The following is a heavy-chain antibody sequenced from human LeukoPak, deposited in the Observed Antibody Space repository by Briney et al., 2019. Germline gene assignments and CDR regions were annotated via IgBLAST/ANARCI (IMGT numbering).Heavy chain of an antibody. Sequence: ASVKVSCKASGYTFTSNYIHWVRQAPGQGLEWMGMIYPRDGSTSYAQKFQGRVTVTRDTSTSTVHMELSGLRSDDTAVYYCARGKVWFDPWGQGTLVTVSS. CDR2: IYPRDGST. CDR1: GYTFTSNY. CDR3: ARGKVWFDP. V-gene: IGHV1-46*01. J-gene: IGHJ5*02.